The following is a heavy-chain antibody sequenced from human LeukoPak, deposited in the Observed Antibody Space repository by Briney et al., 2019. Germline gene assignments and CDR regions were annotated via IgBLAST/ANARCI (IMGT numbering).Heavy chain of an antibody. D-gene: IGHD4-11*01. J-gene: IGHJ4*02. V-gene: IGHV3-30*09. CDR1: GFTFSSYT. CDR2: VSVEGTGR. CDR3: ATVTKVDFDY. Sequence: GGSLRLSCAASGFTFSSYTFYWFRQAPGKGLEWVASVSVEGTGRYFPGSVEGRFAISRDDSKKSVLLQMSNLRHEDTAVYFCATVTKVDFDYWGKGTLVTVSS.